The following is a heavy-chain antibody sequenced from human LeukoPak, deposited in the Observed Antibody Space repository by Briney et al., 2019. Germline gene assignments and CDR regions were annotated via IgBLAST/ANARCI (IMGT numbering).Heavy chain of an antibody. CDR3: AKMYYYGSGSYYPFDY. J-gene: IGHJ4*02. D-gene: IGHD3-10*01. V-gene: IGHV3-30*18. CDR1: GITVSKYW. Sequence: GGSLRLSCAVSGITVSKYWMHWVRQAPGKGLEWVAVISYDGSNKYYADSVKGRFTISRDNSKNTLYLQMNSLRAEDTAVYYCAKMYYYGSGSYYPFDYWGQGTLVTVSS. CDR2: ISYDGSNK.